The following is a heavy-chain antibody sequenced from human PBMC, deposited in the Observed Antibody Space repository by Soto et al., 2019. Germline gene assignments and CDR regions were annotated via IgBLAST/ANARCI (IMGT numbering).Heavy chain of an antibody. CDR1: GFTFTSSA. Sequence: SVKVSCKASGFTFTSSAVQWVRQARGQRLEWIGWIVVGSGNTNYAQKFQERVTITRDMSTSTAYMELSSLRSEDTAVYYCAADSSPATANYYYYYGMDVWGQGTTVTVS. V-gene: IGHV1-58*01. CDR3: AADSSPATANYYYYYGMDV. J-gene: IGHJ6*01. CDR2: IVVGSGNT. D-gene: IGHD2-21*02.